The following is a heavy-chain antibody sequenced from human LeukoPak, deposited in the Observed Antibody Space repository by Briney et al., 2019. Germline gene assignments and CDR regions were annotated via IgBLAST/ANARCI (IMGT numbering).Heavy chain of an antibody. CDR3: ARDLVAAKRNWFDP. V-gene: IGHV3-23*01. CDR2: HGRTGEYK. CDR1: GFTFSGYS. D-gene: IGHD6-13*01. Sequence: GGSLRLSCAASGFTFSGYSMSWVRQAPGKGLEWVAGHGRTGEYKYYADSVKGRFTISRDNSKDTVSLQMNSLRAEDTAVYYCARDLVAAKRNWFDPWGQGTLVTVSS. J-gene: IGHJ5*02.